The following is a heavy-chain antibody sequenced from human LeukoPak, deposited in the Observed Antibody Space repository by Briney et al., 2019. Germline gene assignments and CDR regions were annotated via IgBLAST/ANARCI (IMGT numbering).Heavy chain of an antibody. D-gene: IGHD6-19*01. CDR2: IHASGST. V-gene: IGHV4-4*07. CDR1: NGSISSYY. CDR3: ARGDRAVAGAGGWFAP. Sequence: SETLSLTCTVSNGSISSYYWSWIRQPAGKGLEWIGRIHASGSTNYNPSLKSRVTMSVDTPKNQFSLKLSSVTAADTAIYFCARGDRAVAGAGGWFAPWGQGTLVTVSS. J-gene: IGHJ5*02.